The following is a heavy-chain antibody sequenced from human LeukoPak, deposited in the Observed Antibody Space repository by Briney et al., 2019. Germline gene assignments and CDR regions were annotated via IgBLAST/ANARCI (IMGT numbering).Heavy chain of an antibody. J-gene: IGHJ3*02. CDR3: ARAQDIVVVPAAIPPTRAYAFDI. Sequence: SETLSLTCAVYGGSFSGYYWSWIRQPPGKGLEWIGEINHSGSTNYNPSLKSRVTISVGTSKNQFSLKLSSVTAADTAVYYCARAQDIVVVPAAIPPTRAYAFDIWGQGTMVTVSS. CDR1: GGSFSGYY. CDR2: INHSGST. V-gene: IGHV4-34*01. D-gene: IGHD2-2*01.